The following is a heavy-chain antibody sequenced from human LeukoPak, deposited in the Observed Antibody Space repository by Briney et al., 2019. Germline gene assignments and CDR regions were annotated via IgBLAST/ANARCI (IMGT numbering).Heavy chain of an antibody. CDR2: IYYSGST. V-gene: IGHV4-59*08. D-gene: IGHD4-11*01. J-gene: IGHJ4*02. CDR1: GGSISSYY. Sequence: PSETLSLTCTVSGGSISSYYWSWIRQPPGKGLEWIGYIYYSGSTNYNPSLKSRVTISVDTSKNQFSLKLSSVTAADTAVYYCASINPTIDYSLDYWGQGTLVTVSS. CDR3: ASINPTIDYSLDY.